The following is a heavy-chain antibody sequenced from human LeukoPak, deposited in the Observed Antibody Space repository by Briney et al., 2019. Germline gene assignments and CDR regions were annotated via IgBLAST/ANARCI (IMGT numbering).Heavy chain of an antibody. Sequence: PGGSLRLSCSASGFSFSDYVMSWGRQTPGKGLEWGSGFSGSGGRTDYADSVKGRLTISRDNSKNTVYLQMNSLRVEDTAVYYCAKDPIVTTIERASYYFDCWGQGTLVTVSS. CDR3: AKDPIVTTIERASYYFDC. D-gene: IGHD5-12*01. CDR2: FSGSGGRT. V-gene: IGHV3-23*01. J-gene: IGHJ4*02. CDR1: GFSFSDYV.